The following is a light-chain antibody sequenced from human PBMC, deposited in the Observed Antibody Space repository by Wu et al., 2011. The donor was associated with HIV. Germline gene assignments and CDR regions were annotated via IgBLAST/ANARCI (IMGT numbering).Light chain of an antibody. V-gene: IGKV1-5*03. Sequence: DIQMTQSPSTLSAYVGDRVTITCRASQSINTWLAWYQQKPGKAPKLLIYKASTLESGVPSRFSGSGSGTEFTLTINSLQPDDFATYYCQKYNTAPWTFGQGTKVEMK. CDR2: KAS. CDR1: QSINTW. CDR3: QKYNTAPWT. J-gene: IGKJ1*01.